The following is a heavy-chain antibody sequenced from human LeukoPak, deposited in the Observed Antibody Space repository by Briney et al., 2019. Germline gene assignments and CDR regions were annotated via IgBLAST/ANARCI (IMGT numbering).Heavy chain of an antibody. D-gene: IGHD6-19*01. V-gene: IGHV3-33*01. J-gene: IGHJ4*02. CDR2: IWYDGSNK. Sequence: GGSLRLSCAASGFTFSSYGMHWVRQAPGKGLEWVAVIWYDGSNKYYADSVKGRFTISRDNSKNTLYLQMNSLRAEDTAVYYCARDDRWEQWLVRALSYYFDYWGQGTLVTVSS. CDR1: GFTFSSYG. CDR3: ARDDRWEQWLVRALSYYFDY.